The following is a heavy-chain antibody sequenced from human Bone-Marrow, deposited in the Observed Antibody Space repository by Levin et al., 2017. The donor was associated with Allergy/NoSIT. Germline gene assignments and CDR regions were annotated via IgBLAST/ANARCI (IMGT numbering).Heavy chain of an antibody. J-gene: IGHJ3*02. CDR1: GDSISSGNYC. V-gene: IGHV4-30-2*01. Sequence: SETLSLTCAVSGDSISSGNYCWSWIRQPPGKALEWIGYIFRSGSTYYNPSLKSRVTISIDKSKNQFSLNLNSVTTADTAVYYCANSGGSDAFDIWGHGTLVTVSS. D-gene: IGHD3-10*01. CDR2: IFRSGST. CDR3: ANSGGSDAFDI.